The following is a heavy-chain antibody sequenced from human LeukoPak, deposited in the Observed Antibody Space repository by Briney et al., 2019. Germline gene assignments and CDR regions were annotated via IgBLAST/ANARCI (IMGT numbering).Heavy chain of an antibody. D-gene: IGHD4-17*01. Sequence: SQTLSLTCAISGDSLSSGSVTWNWIRQSPSRGLEWQGRTYYWDKWNNDYAVSVKRRITINPDTSKNQFSLQLNSVTPEDTAVYYCVRVRRLATVTQNWFDPWGQGTLVTVSS. CDR2: TYYWDKWNN. J-gene: IGHJ5*02. V-gene: IGHV6-1*01. CDR1: GDSLSSGSVT. CDR3: VRVRRLATVTQNWFDP.